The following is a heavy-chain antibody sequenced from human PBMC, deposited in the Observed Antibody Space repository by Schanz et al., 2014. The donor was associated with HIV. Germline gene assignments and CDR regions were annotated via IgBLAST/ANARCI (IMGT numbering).Heavy chain of an antibody. D-gene: IGHD6-6*01. Sequence: QVLLQESGPRLMKPSETVSLTCTVSSGSIRTYHWHWIRQSAGKRLEWIGRVSGSGSTDHNPSLKSRVPMSVDTSNTLFPLKLKSVTAADTAVYYCAKSGQLVTKHYWFDSWGQGTLVIVSS. CDR1: SGSIRTYH. CDR2: VSGSGST. J-gene: IGHJ5*01. V-gene: IGHV4-4*07. CDR3: AKSGQLVTKHYWFDS.